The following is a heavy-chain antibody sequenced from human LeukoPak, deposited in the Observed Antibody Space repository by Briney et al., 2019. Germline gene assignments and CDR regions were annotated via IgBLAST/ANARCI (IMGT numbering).Heavy chain of an antibody. CDR1: GYTFTSYG. J-gene: IGHJ3*02. D-gene: IGHD3-16*01. CDR2: IIPILGIA. CDR3: ARDSVRGDAFDI. V-gene: IGHV1-69*04. Sequence: ASVKVSCKASGYTFTSYGISWVRQAPGQGLEWMGRIIPILGIANYAQKFQGRVTITADKSTSTAYMELSSLRSEDTAVYYCARDSVRGDAFDIWGQGTMVTVSS.